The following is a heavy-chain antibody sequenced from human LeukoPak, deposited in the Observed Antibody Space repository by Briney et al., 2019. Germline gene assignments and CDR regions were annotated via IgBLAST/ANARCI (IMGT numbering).Heavy chain of an antibody. Sequence: GGSLRLSCAASGFTFSDHYMDWVRQAPGKGLEWVGRTRNKANSYTTEYAASVKGSFTISRDDSKNSLYLQMSSLKTEDTAVYYCARVFGDTLGWDYMDVWGKGTTVTVSS. D-gene: IGHD2-21*02. V-gene: IGHV3-72*01. CDR1: GFTFSDHY. J-gene: IGHJ6*03. CDR2: TRNKANSYTT. CDR3: ARVFGDTLGWDYMDV.